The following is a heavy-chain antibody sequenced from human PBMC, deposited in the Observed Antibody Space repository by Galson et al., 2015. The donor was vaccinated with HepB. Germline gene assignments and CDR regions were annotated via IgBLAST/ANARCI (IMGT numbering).Heavy chain of an antibody. V-gene: IGHV6-1*01. J-gene: IGHJ4*02. CDR1: GDSVSRNSAA. D-gene: IGHD4-23*01. CDR2: TYYKSKWYN. CDR3: TGGTTVFTP. Sequence: CAISGDSVSRNSAAWNWIRQSPSRGLEWLGRTYYKSKWYNDYAVSVESRITINPDTSKNQFSLQLNSVTPEDTAVYYCTGGTTVFTPWGQGTLVTVSS.